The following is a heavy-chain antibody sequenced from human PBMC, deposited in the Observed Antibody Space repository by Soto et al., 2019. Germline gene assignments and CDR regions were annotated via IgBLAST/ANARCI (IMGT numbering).Heavy chain of an antibody. J-gene: IGHJ4*02. Sequence: GGSLRLSCAASGFTFSNAWINWVRQAPGKGLEWVSAISGSGGSTYYADSVKGRFTISRDNSKNTLYLHMNNLRGEDTAMYYCAKARCTTANCYVPDYWGQGTLVTVSS. V-gene: IGHV3-23*01. CDR3: AKARCTTANCYVPDY. D-gene: IGHD2-8*01. CDR1: GFTFSNAW. CDR2: ISGSGGST.